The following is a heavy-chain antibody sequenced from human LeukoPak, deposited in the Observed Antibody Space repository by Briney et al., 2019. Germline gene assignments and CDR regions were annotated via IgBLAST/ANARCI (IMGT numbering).Heavy chain of an antibody. Sequence: PGGSLRLSCAASGFTFSNYGMHWVRQAPGKGLEWVADIWYDGSNEYYADSVKGRFTISRDNSKNMLHLQMTSLRAEDTAVYYCAAAFGVWGQGTMVTVSS. CDR1: GFTFSNYG. CDR3: AAAFGV. V-gene: IGHV3-33*01. CDR2: IWYDGSNE. J-gene: IGHJ3*01.